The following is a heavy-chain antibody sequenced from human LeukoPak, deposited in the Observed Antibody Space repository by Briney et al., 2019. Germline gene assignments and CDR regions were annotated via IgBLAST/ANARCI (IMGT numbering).Heavy chain of an antibody. CDR1: GGSISSSSYY. CDR3: ARVPYYYDSSGYLANFDY. Sequence: KPSETLSLTCTVSGGSISSSSYYWGWIRQPPGKGLEWIESIYYSGSTYYNPSLKSRVTISVDTSKNQFSLKLSSVTAADTAVYYCARVPYYYDSSGYLANFDYWGQGALVTVSS. D-gene: IGHD3-22*01. CDR2: IYYSGST. J-gene: IGHJ4*02. V-gene: IGHV4-39*01.